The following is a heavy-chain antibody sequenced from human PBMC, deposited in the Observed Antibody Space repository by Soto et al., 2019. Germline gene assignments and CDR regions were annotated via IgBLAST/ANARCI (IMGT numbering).Heavy chain of an antibody. Sequence: PSETLSLTCTVSGDSISSYDCSWIWKRQGPGMARSGNRYYCGYTSSYPSLKRRGSISVDTSRTEYSLKLNFVTVADTAVYYCARFFLGNYPSRPDEQYCFGPWGQGTLVTVSS. CDR3: ARFFLGNYPSRPDEQYCFGP. J-gene: IGHJ5*02. CDR1: GDSISSYD. D-gene: IGHD1-7*01. CDR2: RYYCGYT. V-gene: IGHV4-59*13.